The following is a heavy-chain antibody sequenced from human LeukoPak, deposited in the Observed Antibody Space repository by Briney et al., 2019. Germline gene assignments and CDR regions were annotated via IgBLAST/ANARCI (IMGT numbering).Heavy chain of an antibody. J-gene: IGHJ3*02. CDR3: ARVPVDTAMRDAFDI. CDR2: INHSGST. V-gene: IGHV4-34*01. Sequence: PSETLSLTCAVYGGSFSGYYWSWIRQPPGKGLEWIGEINHSGSTNYNPSLKSRVTISVDTSKNRFSLKLSSVTAADTAVYYCARVPVDTAMRDAFDIWGQGTMVTVSS. D-gene: IGHD5-18*01. CDR1: GGSFSGYY.